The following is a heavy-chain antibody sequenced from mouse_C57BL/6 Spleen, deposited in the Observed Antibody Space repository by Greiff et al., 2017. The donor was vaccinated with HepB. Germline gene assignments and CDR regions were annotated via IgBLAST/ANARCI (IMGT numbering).Heavy chain of an antibody. D-gene: IGHD1-1*01. CDR1: GYTFTSYW. CDR2: IDPSDSYT. Sequence: QVQLQQPGAELVKPGASVKLSCKASGYTFTSYWMQWVKQRPGQGLEWIGEIDPSDSYTNYNQKFKGKATLTVDTSSSTAYMQLSSLTSEDPAVYYCARSRSTVVAKNCDYWGQGTTLTVSS. CDR3: ARSRSTVVAKNCDY. V-gene: IGHV1-50*01. J-gene: IGHJ2*01.